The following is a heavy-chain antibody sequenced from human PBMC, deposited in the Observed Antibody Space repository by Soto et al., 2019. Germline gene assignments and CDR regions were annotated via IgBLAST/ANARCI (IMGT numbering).Heavy chain of an antibody. V-gene: IGHV3-23*01. CDR2: ISGSGGST. Sequence: GGSLRLSCAASGFTFSSYAMSWVRQGPGKGLEWVSAISGSGGSTYYADSVKGRFTISRDNSKNTLYLQMNSLRAEDTAVYYCAKTGWLATSLLHRHPRYYFDYWGQGTLVTVSS. CDR3: AKTGWLATSLLHRHPRYYFDY. D-gene: IGHD3-3*01. J-gene: IGHJ4*02. CDR1: GFTFSSYA.